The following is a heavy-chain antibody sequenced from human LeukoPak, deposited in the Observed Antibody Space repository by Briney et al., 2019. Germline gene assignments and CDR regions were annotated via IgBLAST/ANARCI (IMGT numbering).Heavy chain of an antibody. CDR3: ARYVWVAVAGTDDY. CDR2: IYYSGST. J-gene: IGHJ4*02. Sequence: SETLSLTCTVSGGSISSSSYYWGWIRQPPGKGLERIGSIYYSGSTYYNPSLKSRVTISVDTSKNQFSLKLSSVTAADTAVYYCARYVWVAVAGTDDYWGQGTLVTVSS. CDR1: GGSISSSSYY. D-gene: IGHD6-19*01. V-gene: IGHV4-39*01.